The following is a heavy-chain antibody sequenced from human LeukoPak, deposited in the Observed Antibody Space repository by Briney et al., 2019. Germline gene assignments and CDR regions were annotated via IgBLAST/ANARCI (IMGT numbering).Heavy chain of an antibody. J-gene: IGHJ4*02. Sequence: QPGGSLRLSCAASGFTFSSYWMHWVRQAPGKGVVWVSRINSDGSSTSYADSVKGRFTISRDNAKNTLYLQMNSLRAEDTAVYYCASPDGDYEAYWGQGTLVTVSS. CDR2: INSDGSST. CDR3: ASPDGDYEAY. CDR1: GFTFSSYW. V-gene: IGHV3-74*01. D-gene: IGHD4-17*01.